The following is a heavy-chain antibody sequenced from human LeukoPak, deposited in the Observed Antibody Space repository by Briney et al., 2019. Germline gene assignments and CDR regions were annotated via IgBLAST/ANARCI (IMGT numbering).Heavy chain of an antibody. CDR3: ARETGSLDY. D-gene: IGHD1-1*01. CDR2: INPSGGSP. Sequence: ASVKVSCKASGYTFTSNFIHWVRQAPGPGLEWMGIINPSGGSPTYAQRFQGRVTMTRDPSTSTVYMELSSLRSEDTAVYYCARETGSLDYWGQGSLVTVSS. V-gene: IGHV1-46*01. J-gene: IGHJ4*02. CDR1: GYTFTSNF.